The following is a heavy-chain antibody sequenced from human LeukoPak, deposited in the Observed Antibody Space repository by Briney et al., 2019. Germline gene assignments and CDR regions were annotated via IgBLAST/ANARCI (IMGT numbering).Heavy chain of an antibody. J-gene: IGHJ4*02. CDR2: ISGSGGST. V-gene: IGHV3-23*01. D-gene: IGHD2-15*01. Sequence: GGSLRLSCAASGFSFSIYDMTWVRQAPGKGLEWVSAISGSGGSTYYADSVKGRFTISRDNSKNTLYLQMNSLRAEDTAVYYCAKALVVVVPDYFDYWGQGTLVTVSS. CDR3: AKALVVVVPDYFDY. CDR1: GFSFSIYD.